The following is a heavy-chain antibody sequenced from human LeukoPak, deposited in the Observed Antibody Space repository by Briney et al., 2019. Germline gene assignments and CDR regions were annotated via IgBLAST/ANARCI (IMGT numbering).Heavy chain of an antibody. CDR3: ARRAGAYSHPYDY. Sequence: GGSLRLSCAASGFTVSTSYMSWVRQAPGKGLEWVSVIYSGGSTYYADSVKGRFTISRDNSKNTLYLQMNSLRADDTAVYYCARRAGAYSHPYDYWGQGTLVTVSS. CDR2: IYSGGST. J-gene: IGHJ4*02. V-gene: IGHV3-53*01. D-gene: IGHD4/OR15-4a*01. CDR1: GFTVSTSY.